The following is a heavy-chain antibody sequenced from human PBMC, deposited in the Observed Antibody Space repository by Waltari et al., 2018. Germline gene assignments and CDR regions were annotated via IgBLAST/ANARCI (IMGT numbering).Heavy chain of an antibody. CDR3: ASRDFWSGSQG. V-gene: IGHV3-48*01. CDR1: GFTFSSYS. D-gene: IGHD3-3*01. CDR2: ISSSSSTI. Sequence: EVQLVESGGGLVQPGGSLRLSCAASGFTFSSYSMNWVRQAPGKGLEWVSYISSSSSTIYYADSVKGRFTISRDNAKNSLYLQMNSLRAEDTAVYYCASRDFWSGSQGWGQGTLVTVSS. J-gene: IGHJ4*02.